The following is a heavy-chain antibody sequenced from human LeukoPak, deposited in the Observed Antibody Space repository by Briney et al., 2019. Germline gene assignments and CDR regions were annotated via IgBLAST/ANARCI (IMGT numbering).Heavy chain of an antibody. Sequence: EASVKVSCKASGYTFTGYYMHWVRPAPGQGLEWMGWINPNSGGTNYAQKFQGRVTMTRDTSISTAYMELSRLRSDDTAVYYCARVRLYSSSFNWFDPWGQGTLVTVSS. CDR1: GYTFTGYY. D-gene: IGHD6-13*01. CDR3: ARVRLYSSSFNWFDP. CDR2: INPNSGGT. J-gene: IGHJ5*02. V-gene: IGHV1-2*02.